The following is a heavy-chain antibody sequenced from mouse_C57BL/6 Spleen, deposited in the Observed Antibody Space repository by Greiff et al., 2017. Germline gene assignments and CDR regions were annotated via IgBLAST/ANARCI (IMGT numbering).Heavy chain of an antibody. D-gene: IGHD3-2*02. Sequence: QVQLKQSGPELVKPGASVKLSCKASGYTFTSYDINWVKQRPGQGLEWIGWIYPRDGSTKYNEKFKGKATLTVDTSSSTAYMELHSLTSQDSSVYFCAGVDSSGYYYAMDYWGQGTSVTVSS. CDR3: AGVDSSGYYYAMDY. V-gene: IGHV1-85*01. CDR1: GYTFTSYD. CDR2: IYPRDGST. J-gene: IGHJ4*01.